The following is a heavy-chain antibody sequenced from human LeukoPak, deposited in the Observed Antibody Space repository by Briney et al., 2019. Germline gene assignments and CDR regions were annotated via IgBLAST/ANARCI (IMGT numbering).Heavy chain of an antibody. CDR2: IYYSGST. V-gene: IGHV4-59*02. CDR3: ARVRLSGSYLDAFDI. D-gene: IGHD1-26*01. J-gene: IGHJ3*02. CDR1: GGSVSSYY. Sequence: SETLSLTCTVSGGSVSSYYWNWIRQPPGKGLEWIGYIYYSGSTNYNPSLKSRVTISVDTSKNQFSLKLNPITTADTAVYYCARVRLSGSYLDAFDIWGQGTMVTVSS.